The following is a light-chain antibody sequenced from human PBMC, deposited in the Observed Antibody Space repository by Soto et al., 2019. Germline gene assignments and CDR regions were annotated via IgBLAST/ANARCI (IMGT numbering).Light chain of an antibody. CDR2: INN. V-gene: IGLV1-44*01. Sequence: QSVLTQPPSASGTPGQRVTISCSGSSSNIGSNSVNWYHQLPGTAPKLLIYINNERPSGVPERFSGSKSGTSASLAISGLQSEDEADYYCAAWDDSLNGVVFGGGTTLTVL. CDR1: SSNIGSNS. CDR3: AAWDDSLNGVV. J-gene: IGLJ2*01.